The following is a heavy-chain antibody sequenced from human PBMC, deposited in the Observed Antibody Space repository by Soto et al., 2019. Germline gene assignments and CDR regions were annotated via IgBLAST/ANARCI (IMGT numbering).Heavy chain of an antibody. V-gene: IGHV5-51*01. D-gene: IGHD3-10*01. CDR2: IYPGDSDT. Sequence: GESLKISCQGSGYSFTSYWIGWVRQMPGKGLEWMGIIYPGDSDTRYSPSFQGQVTISADKSISTAYLQWSSLKASDTAMYYCARITMVRGVITDYYYYGMDVWGQGTTVTVS. CDR3: ARITMVRGVITDYYYYGMDV. J-gene: IGHJ6*02. CDR1: GYSFTSYW.